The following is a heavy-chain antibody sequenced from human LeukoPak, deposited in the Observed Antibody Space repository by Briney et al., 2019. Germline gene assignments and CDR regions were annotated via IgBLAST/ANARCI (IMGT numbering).Heavy chain of an antibody. V-gene: IGHV3-30*15. J-gene: IGHJ4*02. CDR2: TSYDGNKK. D-gene: IGHD4-23*01. CDR3: ARSSYDYGGIEGPFDY. Sequence: GRSLRLSCAAYGFTLTYYAMHWVRLAPGRGLEWVAFTSYDGNKKYYADSVKGRSTISRDSSKNTLYLQMSSLRAEDTAVYYCARSSYDYGGIEGPFDYWGQGTLVTVSS. CDR1: GFTLTYYA.